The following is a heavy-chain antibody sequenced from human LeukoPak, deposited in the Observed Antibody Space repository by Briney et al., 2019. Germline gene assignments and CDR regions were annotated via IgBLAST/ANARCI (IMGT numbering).Heavy chain of an antibody. J-gene: IGHJ5*02. CDR1: GYTFTSYY. CDR2: INPSGGST. D-gene: IGHD1-14*01. CDR3: ARTPRSGNWFDP. Sequence: ASVKVSCKASGYTFTSYYMHWVRQAPGQGLEWMGIINPSGGSTSYAQKFQGRVTMTRNTSTSTVYMELSSLRSEDTAVYYCARTPRSGNWFDPWGQGTLVTVSS. V-gene: IGHV1-46*01.